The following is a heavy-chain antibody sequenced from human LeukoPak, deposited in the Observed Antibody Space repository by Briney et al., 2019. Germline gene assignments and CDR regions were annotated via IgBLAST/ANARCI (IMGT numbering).Heavy chain of an antibody. V-gene: IGHV2-5*01. D-gene: IGHD3-10*01. CDR1: GFSLSTSGVG. Sequence: SGPTLVKPTQTLTLTCTFSGFSLSTSGVGVGWIRQPPGRALEWLALIYWNDDKRYSPSLKSRLTITKDTSKNKVVLTMTNMDPVDTATYYCAHRQPQIDYYYGSGTDWFDPWGQGTLVTVSS. CDR3: AHRQPQIDYYYGSGTDWFDP. CDR2: IYWNDDK. J-gene: IGHJ5*02.